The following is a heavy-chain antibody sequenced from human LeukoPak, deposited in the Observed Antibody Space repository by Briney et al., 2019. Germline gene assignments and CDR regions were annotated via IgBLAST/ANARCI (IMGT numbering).Heavy chain of an antibody. CDR3: ARNGWVGARQVGAFDI. CDR2: INSSAGST. Sequence: SVKVSRKPSGYTFTRYTFTNYYMHWVPQAPGQGLEWMGIINSSAGSTSYAQQSQGRVTMTRDTSTSTVYMEVGSLTSEDTAVYYCARNGWVGARQVGAFDIWGQGTMVTVSP. D-gene: IGHD1-26*01. J-gene: IGHJ3*02. CDR1: GYTFTRYTFTNYY. V-gene: IGHV1-46*01.